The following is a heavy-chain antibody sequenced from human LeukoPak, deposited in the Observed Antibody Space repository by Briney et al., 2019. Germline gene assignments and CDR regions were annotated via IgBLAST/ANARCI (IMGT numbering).Heavy chain of an antibody. V-gene: IGHV3-21*01. CDR1: GFTFSSYS. J-gene: IGHJ4*02. CDR2: ISSSSSYT. Sequence: PGGSLRLSCAASGFTFSSYSMNWVRQAPGKGLEWVSSISSSSSYTYYADSVKVRFTISRDNAKNSLYLQMNSLRAEDTAVYYCARGPLDRIVGATFDWGQGTLVTVSS. D-gene: IGHD1-26*01. CDR3: ARGPLDRIVGATFD.